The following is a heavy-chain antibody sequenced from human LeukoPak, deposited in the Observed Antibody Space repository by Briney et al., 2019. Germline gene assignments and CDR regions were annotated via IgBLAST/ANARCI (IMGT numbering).Heavy chain of an antibody. Sequence: SVKVSCKASGGTFSSYTISWVRQAPGQGLEWMGRIIPILGIAIYAQKFQGRVTITADKYTSKAYMELSSLRSEDTAVYYCAEGIAVALAFDIWGQGTMVTVSS. CDR1: GGTFSSYT. J-gene: IGHJ3*02. D-gene: IGHD6-19*01. CDR3: AEGIAVALAFDI. CDR2: IIPILGIA. V-gene: IGHV1-69*02.